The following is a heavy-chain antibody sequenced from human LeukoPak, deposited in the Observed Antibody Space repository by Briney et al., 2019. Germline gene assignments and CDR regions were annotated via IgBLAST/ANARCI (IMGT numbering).Heavy chain of an antibody. D-gene: IGHD6-13*01. CDR1: GFTFNTYA. V-gene: IGHV3-23*01. J-gene: IGHJ3*02. CDR2: ICGSGGCT. CDR3: AKVYSSSWYDAFDI. Sequence: PGGSLRLSCAASGFTFNTYAIYWVRQAPGKGLEWVSGICGSGGCTYYADSVKGRFTISRDNSKNTLYLQMNSLRAEDTAVYYCAKVYSSSWYDAFDIWGQGTMVTISS.